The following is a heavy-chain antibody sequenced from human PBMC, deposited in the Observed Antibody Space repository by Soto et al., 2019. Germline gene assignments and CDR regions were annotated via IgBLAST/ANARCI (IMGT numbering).Heavy chain of an antibody. V-gene: IGHV3-53*01. CDR1: GFTVSNHY. J-gene: IGHJ4*02. Sequence: EVQLVESGGGLIQPGGSLRLSCAVSGFTVSNHYMSWVRQAPGKGLEGVSVIYSGGYTAYGDSVKGRFTISRDNSKNTLLPNMNSPSPGATAVYYCPGQPGGGGYWGQGTLVTVSS. CDR2: IYSGGYT. D-gene: IGHD3-10*01. CDR3: PGQPGGGGY.